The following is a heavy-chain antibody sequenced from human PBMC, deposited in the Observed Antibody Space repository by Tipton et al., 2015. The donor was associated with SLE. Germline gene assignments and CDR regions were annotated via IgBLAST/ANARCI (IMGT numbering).Heavy chain of an antibody. J-gene: IGHJ6*03. Sequence: TLSLTCTVSGGSISSSSYYWGWIRQPPGKGLEWIGSIYYSGSTNYNPSLKSRVTISVDTSKNQFSLKLSSVTAADTAVYYCARGSGSSSAHYYYYYMDVWGKGTTVTVSS. V-gene: IGHV4-39*07. D-gene: IGHD6-6*01. CDR2: IYYSGST. CDR1: GGSISSSSYY. CDR3: ARGSGSSSAHYYYYYMDV.